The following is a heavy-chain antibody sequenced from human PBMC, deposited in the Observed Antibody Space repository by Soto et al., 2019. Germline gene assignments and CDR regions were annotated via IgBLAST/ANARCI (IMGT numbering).Heavy chain of an antibody. J-gene: IGHJ4*02. CDR1: GFSLSTSGVG. Sequence: QITLKESGPTLVKPTQTLTLTCTFSGFSLSTSGVGVGWIRQSPGKALQWLALTYWNGDKRYNPSLKTRLTITKDTSKNQVVLTLTNMDPVYTATYYWAHRTSCWFLFDYWCQGTLVTVSS. D-gene: IGHD6-19*01. CDR2: TYWNGDK. V-gene: IGHV2-5*01. CDR3: AHRTSCWFLFDY.